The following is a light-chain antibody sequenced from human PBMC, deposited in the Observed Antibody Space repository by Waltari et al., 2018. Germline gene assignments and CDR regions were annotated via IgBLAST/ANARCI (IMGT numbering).Light chain of an antibody. J-gene: IGKJ4*01. CDR2: DAS. V-gene: IGKV1-33*01. CDR1: QDINNF. CDR3: QQFDTLPPT. Sequence: DIQMIQPPSSLSASVGDRVTITCQASQDINNFLNWYQQKPGSAPSPLIYDASNWETGVPSRFSGSGSGTHFTLTISSLQTEDSATYYCQQFDTLPPTFGGGTKVEI.